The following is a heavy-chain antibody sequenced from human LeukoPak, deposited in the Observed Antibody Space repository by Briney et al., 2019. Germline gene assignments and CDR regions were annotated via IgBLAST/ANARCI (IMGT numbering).Heavy chain of an antibody. CDR1: GGTFSSYA. V-gene: IGHV1-2*02. CDR2: INPNSGGT. J-gene: IGHJ5*02. D-gene: IGHD3-10*01. CDR3: ARESITMVRGGPNWFDP. Sequence: ASVKVSCKASGGTFSSYAISWVRQAPGQGLEWMGWINPNSGGTNYAQKFQGRVTMTRDTSISTAYMELSRLRSDDTAVYYCARESITMVRGGPNWFDPWGQGTLVTVSS.